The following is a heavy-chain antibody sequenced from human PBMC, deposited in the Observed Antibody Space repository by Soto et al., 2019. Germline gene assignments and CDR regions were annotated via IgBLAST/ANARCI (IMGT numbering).Heavy chain of an antibody. D-gene: IGHD3-22*01. V-gene: IGHV3-33*08. J-gene: IGHJ4*02. CDR2: IWYDGSNK. CDR1: GFTFSSYG. Sequence: GGSLRLSCAASGFTFSSYGMHWVRQAPGKGLEWVAVIWYDGSNKYYADSVKGRFTISRDNSKNTLYLQMNSLRAEDTAVYYCAREDTYYYDSSGYYFGYWGQGTMVTVSS. CDR3: AREDTYYYDSSGYYFGY.